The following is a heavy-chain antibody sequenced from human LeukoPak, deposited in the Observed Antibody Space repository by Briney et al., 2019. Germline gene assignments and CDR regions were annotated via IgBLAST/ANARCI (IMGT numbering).Heavy chain of an antibody. Sequence: ASVKVSCKASGYTLTSYYMHWVRQAPGQGLEWMGIINPSGGRTSYAQKFQGRVTMTRDTSTSTVYMELSRLGSDDTAVYFCARDLEVSSVNLGLDPWGQGTLVTVSS. J-gene: IGHJ5*02. V-gene: IGHV1-46*01. CDR1: GYTLTSYY. CDR3: ARDLEVSSVNLGLDP. CDR2: INPSGGRT. D-gene: IGHD7-27*01.